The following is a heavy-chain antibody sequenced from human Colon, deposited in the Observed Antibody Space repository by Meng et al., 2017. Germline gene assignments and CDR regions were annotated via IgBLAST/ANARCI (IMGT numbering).Heavy chain of an antibody. CDR2: IDHTGNT. V-gene: IGHV4-4*02. J-gene: IGHJ5*02. D-gene: IGHD1-7*01. Sequence: QVSLEEPGRGGGKPSGTLSLTCAACGGSSSSGDWWSWVRQPPGKGLEWIAEIDHTGNTNYNPSLKSRVTISVDKSKNQFSLKLSFMTAADTAVYYCARVGPGELPNFFDPWGQGTLVTVSS. CDR1: GGSSSSGDW. CDR3: ARVGPGELPNFFDP.